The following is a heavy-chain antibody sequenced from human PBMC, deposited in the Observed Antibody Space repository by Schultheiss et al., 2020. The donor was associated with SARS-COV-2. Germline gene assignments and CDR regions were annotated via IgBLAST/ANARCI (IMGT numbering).Heavy chain of an antibody. CDR2: INSDGSST. CDR3: AREGSYDFWSGFDFDY. CDR1: GFTFDDYA. Sequence: GGSLRLSCAASGFTFDDYAMHWVRQAPGKGLEWVSRINSDGSSTSYADSVKGRFTISRDNAKNSLYLQMNSLRAEDTAVYYCAREGSYDFWSGFDFDYWGQGALVTVS. V-gene: IGHV3-74*01. D-gene: IGHD3-3*01. J-gene: IGHJ4*02.